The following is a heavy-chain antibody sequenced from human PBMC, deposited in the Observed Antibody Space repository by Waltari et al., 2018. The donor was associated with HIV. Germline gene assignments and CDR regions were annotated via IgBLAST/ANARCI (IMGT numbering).Heavy chain of an antibody. V-gene: IGHV3-30*18. CDR1: GFTFRDYA. CDR3: AKDAYGGHPKNWFDS. D-gene: IGHD3-10*01. J-gene: IGHJ5*01. Sequence: QVQLVESGGGVVQPGKSLRLSCAASGFTFRDYAMPWVRQAPGKGLEWVTVISSDGSNQYYADSVKGRFTISRDNSKNTLSLQINSLKTEDTAIYYCAKDAYGGHPKNWFDSWGQGTLVTVSS. CDR2: ISSDGSNQ.